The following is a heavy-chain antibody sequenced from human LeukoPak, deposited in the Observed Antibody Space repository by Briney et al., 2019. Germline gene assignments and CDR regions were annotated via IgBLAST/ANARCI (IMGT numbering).Heavy chain of an antibody. CDR2: ISGSSSYK. CDR3: ARDEEEYCSGGSCSSFRY. D-gene: IGHD2-15*01. V-gene: IGHV3-21*01. J-gene: IGHJ4*02. Sequence: GGSLRLSCAASGFIFSHYSMNWVRQAPGKGLEWVSSISGSSSYKYHADSVKGRFTISRGNAKRSLYLQMNSLRAEDTAAYYCARDEEEYCSGGSCSSFRYWGQGTLVTISS. CDR1: GFIFSHYS.